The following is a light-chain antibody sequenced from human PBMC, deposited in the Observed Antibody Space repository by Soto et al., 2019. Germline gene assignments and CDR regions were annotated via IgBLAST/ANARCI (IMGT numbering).Light chain of an antibody. V-gene: IGKV2-30*01. CDR1: ESLVATDGITY. CDR3: MQGTHWPRT. Sequence: DVVMTQSPVSLPVTLGQPASISCRSSESLVATDGITYLNWFHQRPGQSPRRLIYKVSDRDSGVPDRFRGSGSGTDFTLRISRVEAEDVGIYYCMQGTHWPRTFDQGTKVEIK. CDR2: KVS. J-gene: IGKJ1*01.